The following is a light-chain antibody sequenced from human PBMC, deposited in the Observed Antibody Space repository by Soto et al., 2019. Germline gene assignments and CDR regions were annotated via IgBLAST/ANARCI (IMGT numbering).Light chain of an antibody. CDR3: CSYAGSSNWV. J-gene: IGLJ3*02. Sequence: QSALTQPASVSGSLGQSITISCTGTSSDVGSYNLVSWYQQHPGKAPKLMIYEVIKRPSGVSNRFSGSKFGNTASLTISGLQAEDEADYYCCSYAGSSNWVFGGGTKVTVL. CDR2: EVI. CDR1: SSDVGSYNL. V-gene: IGLV2-23*02.